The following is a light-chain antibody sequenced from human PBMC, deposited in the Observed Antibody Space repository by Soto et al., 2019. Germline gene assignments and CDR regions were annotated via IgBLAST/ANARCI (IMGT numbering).Light chain of an antibody. V-gene: IGKV3-20*01. CDR2: GAS. CDR1: QSVSSSY. J-gene: IGKJ1*01. CDR3: QQYNNWPPAT. Sequence: EIVLTQSPGTLSLSPGERATLSCRASQSVSSSYLAWYQQKPGQAPRLLIYGASSRATGIPDRFSGSGSGTAFTLTISRLEPEDFAVYYCQQYNNWPPATFGQGTKVDIK.